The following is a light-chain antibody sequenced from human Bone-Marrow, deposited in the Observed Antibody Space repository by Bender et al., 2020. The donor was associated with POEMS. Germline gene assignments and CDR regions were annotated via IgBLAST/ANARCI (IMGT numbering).Light chain of an antibody. Sequence: QAVLTQPSSLSASPGASASLTCTLRSGINVDIYRIYWYQQKPGSPPQYLLSYKSDSDNHQGSGVPSRFSGSKDTSANAGILHISGLQSEDEADYYCLIWHNSAWVFGGGTKLTVL. CDR3: LIWHNSAWV. V-gene: IGLV5-45*03. CDR2: YKSDSDN. J-gene: IGLJ3*02. CDR1: SGINVDIYR.